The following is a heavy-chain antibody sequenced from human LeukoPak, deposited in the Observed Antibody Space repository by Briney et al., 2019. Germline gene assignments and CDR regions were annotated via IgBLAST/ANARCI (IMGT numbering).Heavy chain of an antibody. CDR3: TRVFGGYDVSDY. Sequence: PGGSLRLSCAASGFTFSSFWMSWVRQAPGKGLEWVANIKKDGSQKNYVDSVEGRFTISRDNAKNSLYLQMDSLRVDDTAVYYCTRVFGGYDVSDYWGQGTLVTVSS. J-gene: IGHJ4*02. CDR2: IKKDGSQK. V-gene: IGHV3-7*03. CDR1: GFTFSSFW. D-gene: IGHD3-3*01.